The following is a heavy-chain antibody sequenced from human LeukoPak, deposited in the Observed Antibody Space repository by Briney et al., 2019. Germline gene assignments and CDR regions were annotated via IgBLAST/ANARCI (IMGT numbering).Heavy chain of an antibody. CDR3: ARDLLADYSDSSGYLNYFDY. D-gene: IGHD3-22*01. J-gene: IGHJ4*01. Sequence: ASVKVSCKASGYTFTTYGVSWARQAPGQGLEWMGWISGYNGNTNYAQKFQGRVTMTTDTSTITAYMELRSLRSDDTAVYYCARDLLADYSDSSGYLNYFDYWGQGTLVTVSS. V-gene: IGHV1-18*01. CDR2: ISGYNGNT. CDR1: GYTFTTYG.